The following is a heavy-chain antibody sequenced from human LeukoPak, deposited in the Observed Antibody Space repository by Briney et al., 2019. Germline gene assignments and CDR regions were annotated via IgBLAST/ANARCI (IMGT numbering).Heavy chain of an antibody. V-gene: IGHV3-11*01. CDR2: ISSSGSTI. CDR3: ARDSDIVVVVAAPGDY. D-gene: IGHD2-15*01. CDR1: GFTFSDYY. J-gene: IGHJ4*02. Sequence: GGSLRLSCAASGFTFSDYYMSWTRQAPGKGLEWVSYISSSGSTIYYADSVKGRFTISRDNAKNSLYLQMNSLRAEDTAVYYCARDSDIVVVVAAPGDYWGQGTLVTVSS.